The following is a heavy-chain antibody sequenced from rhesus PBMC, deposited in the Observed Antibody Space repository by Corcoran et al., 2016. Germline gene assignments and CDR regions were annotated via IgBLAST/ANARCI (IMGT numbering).Heavy chain of an antibody. CDR1: GGPISSSY. Sequence: QLQLQESGPGLVKPSETLSVTCAVSGGPISSSYWSWIRQAPGKGREWIEYIYGSGSSTNYNPSLKRRVTLSVDTSKNQLSLKLSSVTTADTAVYYCARDRCTGSGCYGTFDYWGQGVLVTVSS. J-gene: IGHJ4*01. CDR3: ARDRCTGSGCYGTFDY. CDR2: IYGSGSST. D-gene: IGHD2-21*01. V-gene: IGHV4-169*02.